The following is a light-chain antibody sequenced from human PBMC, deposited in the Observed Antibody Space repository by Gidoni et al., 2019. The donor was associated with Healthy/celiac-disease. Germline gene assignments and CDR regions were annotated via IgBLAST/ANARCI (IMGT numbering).Light chain of an antibody. Sequence: SYELTQPPSVSVSPGQTASITCSGDALPKQYAYWYQQKPGQAPVLVIYKDSERPSGIPERFSGSSSGTTGTLTISGVQAEDEADYYCQSADSSGTYPEVFGGGTKLTVL. CDR1: ALPKQY. V-gene: IGLV3-25*02. CDR3: QSADSSGTYPEV. J-gene: IGLJ3*02. CDR2: KDS.